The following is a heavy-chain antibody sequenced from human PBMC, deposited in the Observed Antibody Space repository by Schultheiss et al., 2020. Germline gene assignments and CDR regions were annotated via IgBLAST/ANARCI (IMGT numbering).Heavy chain of an antibody. CDR1: GFTFSSYA. CDR3: ARGVIQLWLSQYYFDY. D-gene: IGHD5-18*01. J-gene: IGHJ4*02. Sequence: GGSLRLSCAASGFTFSSYAMSWVRQAPGKGLEWVSSISSSSSYIYYADSVKGRFTISRDNAQNSLYLRMNSLRAEDTAVYYCARGVIQLWLSQYYFDYWGQGTLVTVSS. V-gene: IGHV3-21*01. CDR2: ISSSSSYI.